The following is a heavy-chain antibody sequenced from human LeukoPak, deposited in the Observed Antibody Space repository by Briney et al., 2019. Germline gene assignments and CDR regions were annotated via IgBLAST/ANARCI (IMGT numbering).Heavy chain of an antibody. J-gene: IGHJ4*02. CDR2: IRYDGSNA. Sequence: PGGSLRLSCAASGFTFRNYGMHWVRQAPGKGLEWVATIRYDGSNAYYADSVKGRFTISRDNSKNTLHLQMSSVRAEDTAVYYCANWVFYDESYYSFDYWGQGALVTVSS. D-gene: IGHD5/OR15-5a*01. V-gene: IGHV3-30*02. CDR3: ANWVFYDESYYSFDY. CDR1: GFTFRNYG.